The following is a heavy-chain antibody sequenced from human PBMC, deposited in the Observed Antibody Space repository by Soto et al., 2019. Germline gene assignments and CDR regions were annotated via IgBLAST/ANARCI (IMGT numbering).Heavy chain of an antibody. CDR1: GGSISSYY. V-gene: IGHV4-59*01. J-gene: IGHJ4*02. CDR2: IYYSGST. Sequence: PSEALSLTCTVSGGSISSYYWSWIRQPPGKGLEWIGYIYYSGSTNYNPSLKSRVTISVDTSKNQFSLKLSSVAAADTAVYYCARDAYDFWSGYYQGYDYWGQGTLVTVSS. CDR3: ARDAYDFWSGYYQGYDY. D-gene: IGHD3-3*01.